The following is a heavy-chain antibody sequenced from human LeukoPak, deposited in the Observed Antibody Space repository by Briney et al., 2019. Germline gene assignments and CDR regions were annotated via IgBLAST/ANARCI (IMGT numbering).Heavy chain of an antibody. J-gene: IGHJ4*02. CDR3: ARVSTYFGVVTDFDY. Sequence: ASVKVSCKASGYTFTSYDINWVRQATGQGLEWMGWMNPNSSNTGYAQKFQGRVTMTRNTSISTAYMELSSLRSEDTAVYYCARVSTYFGVVTDFDYWGQGTLVTVSS. CDR2: MNPNSSNT. D-gene: IGHD3-3*01. CDR1: GYTFTSYD. V-gene: IGHV1-8*01.